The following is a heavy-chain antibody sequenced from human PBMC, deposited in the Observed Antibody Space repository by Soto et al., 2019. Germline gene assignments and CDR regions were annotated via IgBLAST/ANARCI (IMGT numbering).Heavy chain of an antibody. Sequence: ASVKVSCKASGYSFITSYYMHWVRQAPGQGLEWMGIINPTGSMTKYSQRFQGRLTMTRDTSTSTDYMELTTLTSEDTAVYFCARDTGYDHDAFDIWGQGTMVTVSS. CDR2: INPTGSMT. D-gene: IGHD5-12*01. CDR1: GYSFITSYY. V-gene: IGHV1-46*01. J-gene: IGHJ3*02. CDR3: ARDTGYDHDAFDI.